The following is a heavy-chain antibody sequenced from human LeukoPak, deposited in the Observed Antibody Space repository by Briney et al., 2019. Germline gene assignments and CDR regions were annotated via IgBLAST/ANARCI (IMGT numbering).Heavy chain of an antibody. V-gene: IGHV4-59*11. Sequence: SETLSLTCTVSGGSISSHYWNWIPQPPGKGLVGIGYIYYSGSTNYNPSPKSRVTISVDTSKNQFSLKLSSVTAADTAVYYCARETTVVTPGRSDVFDIWGQGTMVTVSS. CDR1: GGSISSHY. J-gene: IGHJ3*02. CDR2: IYYSGST. D-gene: IGHD4-23*01. CDR3: ARETTVVTPGRSDVFDI.